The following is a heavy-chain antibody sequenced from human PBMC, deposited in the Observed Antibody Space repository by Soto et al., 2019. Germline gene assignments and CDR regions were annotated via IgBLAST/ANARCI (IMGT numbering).Heavy chain of an antibody. V-gene: IGHV3-30*04. CDR2: ISNDEKND. CDR1: GFSFSGYG. CDR3: WRDTGTSTPVGIDY. Sequence: QVQLVESGGGVVQPGRSLRLSCVASGFSFSGYGLHWVRQAPGKGLEWISFISNDEKNDFYSDFVKGRFSVSRDNANHRIFLQMNSLRVEATARYFCWRDTGTSTPVGIDYWGQGALVTVSS. D-gene: IGHD1-26*01. J-gene: IGHJ4*02.